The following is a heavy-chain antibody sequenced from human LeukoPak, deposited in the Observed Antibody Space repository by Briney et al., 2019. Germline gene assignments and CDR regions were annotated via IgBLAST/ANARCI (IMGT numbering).Heavy chain of an antibody. J-gene: IGHJ4*02. Sequence: GGSLRLSCAASGFTFSDYHMSWIRQAPGKGLEWVSYISSSGSTIYYADSVKGRFSISRDNAKNSLYLQMNSLRAEDTAVYYCARQIGVAAAGRATPWGQGTLVTVSS. CDR1: GFTFSDYH. CDR3: ARQIGVAAAGRATP. CDR2: ISSSGSTI. D-gene: IGHD6-13*01. V-gene: IGHV3-11*04.